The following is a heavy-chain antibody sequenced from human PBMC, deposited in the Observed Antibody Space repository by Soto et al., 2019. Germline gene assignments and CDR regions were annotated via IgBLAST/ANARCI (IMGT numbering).Heavy chain of an antibody. CDR3: ARAGTSLGYCSSTSCYEFDY. D-gene: IGHD2-2*01. CDR2: ISRSSSNI. Sequence: VGSLRLSCAASGFTFTSYSMNWVRQAPGKGLQWVSYISRSSSNIYYADSVKGRFTISRDNAKNSLYLQMNTLTDEDTAVYYCARAGTSLGYCSSTSCYEFDYWGQGTLVTVSS. V-gene: IGHV3-48*02. CDR1: GFTFTSYS. J-gene: IGHJ4*02.